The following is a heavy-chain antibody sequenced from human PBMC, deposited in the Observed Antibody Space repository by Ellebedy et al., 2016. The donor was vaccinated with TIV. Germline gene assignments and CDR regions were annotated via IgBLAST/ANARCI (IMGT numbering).Heavy chain of an antibody. V-gene: IGHV3-23*01. J-gene: IGHJ4*02. Sequence: GESLKISXAASGFTFSSYAMSWVRQAPGKGLEWVSAISGSGGSTYYADSVKGRFTISRDNSKNTLYLQMNSLRAEDTAVYYCATPVDSSSWYTSAYWGQGTLVTVSS. CDR2: ISGSGGST. CDR1: GFTFSSYA. CDR3: ATPVDSSSWYTSAY. D-gene: IGHD6-13*01.